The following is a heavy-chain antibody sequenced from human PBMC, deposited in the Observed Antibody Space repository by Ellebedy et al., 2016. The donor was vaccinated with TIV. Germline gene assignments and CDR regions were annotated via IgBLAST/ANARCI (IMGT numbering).Heavy chain of an antibody. Sequence: GESLKISCAASGFTFSSYAMSWVRQAPGKGLEWVSGVSGSGGSTYYADSVKGRFTISRDNAKNSLYLQMNSLRVEDTAVYYCVREIGGSSSGWGQGTLVTVSS. CDR1: GFTFSSYA. D-gene: IGHD2-15*01. CDR3: VREIGGSSSG. CDR2: VSGSGGST. V-gene: IGHV3-23*01. J-gene: IGHJ4*02.